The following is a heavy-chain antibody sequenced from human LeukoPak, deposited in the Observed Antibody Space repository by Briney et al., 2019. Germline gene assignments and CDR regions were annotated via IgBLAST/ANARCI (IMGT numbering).Heavy chain of an antibody. D-gene: IGHD5-18*01. J-gene: IGHJ6*03. CDR3: ARGRGYSYTTTDFPYYYYMDV. CDR2: IFYSGRT. CDR1: GGSISSYY. Sequence: RSETLSLTCTVSGGSISSYYWNWIRQPPGKGLEWIGYIFYSGRTNYNPSLKSRVTISVDTSKNWFSLRLTSVTAADTAVYYCARGRGYSYTTTDFPYYYYMDVWGKGTTVTVSS. V-gene: IGHV4-59*01.